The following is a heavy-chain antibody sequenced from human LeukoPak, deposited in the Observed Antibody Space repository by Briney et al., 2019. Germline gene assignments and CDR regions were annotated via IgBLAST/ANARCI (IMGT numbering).Heavy chain of an antibody. CDR2: IYPGDSDT. J-gene: IGHJ3*02. Sequence: RGESLKISCKGSGYSFTSYWIGWVRQMPGKGLEWMGIIYPGDSDTRYSPSFQGQVTISADKSISTAYLQWSSLKASDTAMYYCARIPYNWNWAYAFDIWGQGTMVTVSS. CDR3: ARIPYNWNWAYAFDI. V-gene: IGHV5-51*01. CDR1: GYSFTSYW. D-gene: IGHD1-7*01.